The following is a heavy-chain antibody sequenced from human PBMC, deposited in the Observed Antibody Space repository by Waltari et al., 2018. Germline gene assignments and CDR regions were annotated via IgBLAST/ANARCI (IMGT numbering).Heavy chain of an antibody. D-gene: IGHD6-13*01. CDR2: IIPIFGTA. Sequence: QVQLVQSGAEVKKPGSSVHVSCKASGGTCSSYAISWTRQAPGQGLEWMGGIIPIFGTANYAQKFQGRVTITTDESTSTAYMELSSLRSEDTAVYYCARSYSSSWFHWYFDLWGRGTLVTVSS. CDR3: ARSYSSSWFHWYFDL. V-gene: IGHV1-69*05. J-gene: IGHJ2*01. CDR1: GGTCSSYA.